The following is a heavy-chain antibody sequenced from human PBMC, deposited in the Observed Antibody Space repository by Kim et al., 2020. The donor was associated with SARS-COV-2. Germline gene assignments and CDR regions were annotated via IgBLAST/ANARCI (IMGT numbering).Heavy chain of an antibody. J-gene: IGHJ3*02. V-gene: IGHV3-33*01. CDR3: ARDFSSWYAGAFDI. D-gene: IGHD6-13*01. Sequence: ADSVKGRFTISRDNSKNTLYLQMNSLRAEDTAVYYCARDFSSWYAGAFDIWGQGTMVTVSS.